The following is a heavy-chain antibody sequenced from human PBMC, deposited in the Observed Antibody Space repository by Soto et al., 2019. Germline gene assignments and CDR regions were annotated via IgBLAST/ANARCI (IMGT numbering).Heavy chain of an antibody. CDR2: IYYSGST. CDR1: GGSISSYY. D-gene: IGHD4-17*01. J-gene: IGHJ4*02. V-gene: IGHV4-59*08. Sequence: SETLSITCTVSGGSISSYYWSWIRQPPGKGLEWIGYIYYSGSTNYNPSLKSRVTISVDTSKNQFSLKLSSVTAADTAVYYCARRYGASLDYWGQGTLVTVSS. CDR3: ARRYGASLDY.